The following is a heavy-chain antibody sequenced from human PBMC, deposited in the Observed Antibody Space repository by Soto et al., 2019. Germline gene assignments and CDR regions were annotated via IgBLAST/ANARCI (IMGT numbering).Heavy chain of an antibody. V-gene: IGHV4-39*01. CDR2: IYYSGST. CDR1: GGSISSSSYY. D-gene: IGHD7-27*01. Sequence: ETLSLTCTVSGGSISSSSYYWGWIRQPPGKGLEWIGSIYYSGSTYYNPSLKSRVTISVDTSKNQFSLKLSSVTAADTAVYYCARSNWGNFDYWGQGTLVTVSS. CDR3: ARSNWGNFDY. J-gene: IGHJ4*02.